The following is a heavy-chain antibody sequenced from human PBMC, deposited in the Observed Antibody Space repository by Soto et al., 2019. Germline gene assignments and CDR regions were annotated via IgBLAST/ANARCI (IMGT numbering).Heavy chain of an antibody. CDR3: ARDSTMGHYYYYGMDV. CDR2: IWYDGSNK. CDR1: GFTFSSYG. J-gene: IGHJ6*02. V-gene: IGHV3-33*01. D-gene: IGHD3-10*01. Sequence: GGSLRLSCAASGFTFSSYGMHWVRQAPGKGLEWVAVIWYDGSNKYYADSVKGRFTISRDNSKNTLYLQMNSLRAEDTAVYYCARDSTMGHYYYYGMDVWGQGTTVTVSS.